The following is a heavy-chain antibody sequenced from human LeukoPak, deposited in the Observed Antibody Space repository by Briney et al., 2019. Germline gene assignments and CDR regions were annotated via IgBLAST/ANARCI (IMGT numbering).Heavy chain of an antibody. CDR2: INPNSGGT. Sequence: ASVKVSCKASGYTFTSYYMHWVRQAPGQGLEWMGWINPNSGGTNSAQKFQGRVTMTRDTSITTAYMELSSLRSDDTAVYSCARGVTARGFYYYMDIWGKGTTVTISS. D-gene: IGHD2-21*02. CDR1: GYTFTSYY. CDR3: ARGVTARGFYYYMDI. V-gene: IGHV1-2*02. J-gene: IGHJ6*03.